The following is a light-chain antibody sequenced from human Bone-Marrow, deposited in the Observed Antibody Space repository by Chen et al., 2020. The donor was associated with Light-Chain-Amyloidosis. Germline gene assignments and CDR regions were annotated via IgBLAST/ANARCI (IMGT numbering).Light chain of an antibody. Sequence: DIRMTQSPSTLSASVGDRVTITCRASQDIGDWLAWFQHKPGKAPKLLIYEASNLQTGVPSRFSGSGSGTEFTLSINTLQPDDFATYFCQQYKSYSFTFGQGTKL. CDR1: QDIGDW. J-gene: IGKJ2*01. V-gene: IGKV1-5*03. CDR2: EAS. CDR3: QQYKSYSFT.